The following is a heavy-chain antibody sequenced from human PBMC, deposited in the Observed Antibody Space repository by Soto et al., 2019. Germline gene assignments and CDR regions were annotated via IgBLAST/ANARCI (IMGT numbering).Heavy chain of an antibody. CDR3: AKDFGTGPSERGYFDY. J-gene: IGHJ4*02. V-gene: IGHV3-30*18. CDR1: GFTFSSYG. D-gene: IGHD1-1*01. Sequence: QVQLVESGGGVVQPGRSLRLSCAASGFTFSSYGMHWVRQAPGKGLEWVAVISYDGSNKYYADSVKGRFTIYRDNSKNTLYMQVNSLRAEDTAVYYCAKDFGTGPSERGYFDYWGQGTLVTVSS. CDR2: ISYDGSNK.